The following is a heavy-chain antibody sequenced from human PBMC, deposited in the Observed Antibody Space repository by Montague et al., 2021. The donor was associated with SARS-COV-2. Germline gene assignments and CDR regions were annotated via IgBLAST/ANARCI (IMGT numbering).Heavy chain of an antibody. CDR3: ARGTKRVFTYVYDSSGCASDY. J-gene: IGHJ4*02. CDR2: INHSGST. V-gene: IGHV4-34*01. CDR1: GGSFSGYY. D-gene: IGHD3-22*01. Sequence: SETLSLTCAVYGGSFSGYYWSWIRQPPGKGLEWIGEINHSGSTKYNPSLKSRVTISVDTSKNQFSLKLTSVTAADTAVYYCARGTKRVFTYVYDSSGCASDYWGQGTLVTVSS.